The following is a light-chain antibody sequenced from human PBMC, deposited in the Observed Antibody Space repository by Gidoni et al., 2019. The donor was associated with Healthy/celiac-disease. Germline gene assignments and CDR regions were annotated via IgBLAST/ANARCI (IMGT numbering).Light chain of an antibody. J-gene: IGLJ2*01. Sequence: SYELTQPPSVSVSPGQTASITCSGDNLGDKYACWYQQKPGQSPVLVIYQDSKRPSGIPERFSGSNSGNTATLTISGTQAMDEADYYCQAWDTETTAAFGGGTKLTVL. CDR1: NLGDKY. CDR2: QDS. CDR3: QAWDTETTAA. V-gene: IGLV3-1*01.